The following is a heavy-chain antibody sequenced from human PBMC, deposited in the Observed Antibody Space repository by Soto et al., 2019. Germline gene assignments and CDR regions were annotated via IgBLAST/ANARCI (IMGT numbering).Heavy chain of an antibody. D-gene: IGHD5-18*01. V-gene: IGHV3-21*01. Sequence: EVQLVESGGGLVKPGGSLRLSCAASGFTFSSYSMNWVRQAPGKGLEWVSSISSSSSYIYYADSVKGRFTISRDNAKTSLYLQMNSLRAEDTAVYYVARIIGYGYHSFGMAVWGQGTTVTVSS. CDR2: ISSSSSYI. CDR1: GFTFSSYS. CDR3: ARIIGYGYHSFGMAV. J-gene: IGHJ6*02.